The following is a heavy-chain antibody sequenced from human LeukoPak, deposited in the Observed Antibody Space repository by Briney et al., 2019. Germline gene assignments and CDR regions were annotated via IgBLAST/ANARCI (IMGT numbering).Heavy chain of an antibody. CDR3: AKDPSYYYNWFDP. CDR2: ISGSGGST. D-gene: IGHD3-10*01. Sequence: HPGGSLRLSCAASGFTFSSYAMSWVRQAPGKGLEWVSAISGSGGSTYYADSVKGRFTISRDNSRNTLYLQMNSLRAEDTAVYYCAKDPSYYYNWFDPWGQGTLVTVSS. J-gene: IGHJ5*02. CDR1: GFTFSSYA. V-gene: IGHV3-23*01.